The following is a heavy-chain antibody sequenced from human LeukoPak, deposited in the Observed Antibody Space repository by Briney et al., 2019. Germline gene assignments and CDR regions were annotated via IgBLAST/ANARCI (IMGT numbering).Heavy chain of an antibody. CDR2: IWHDGSHK. CDR1: GFAFNTYA. Sequence: GRSLRLSCAASGFAFNTYAMHWVRQAPGQGLEWVALIWHDGSHKFYSNSVRGQFTISRDNSKNTVSLQMNNLRAEDTAVYYCARDRPSGNYYDSSATPVDYWGQGTLVTVSS. V-gene: IGHV3-33*01. CDR3: ARDRPSGNYYDSSATPVDY. J-gene: IGHJ4*02. D-gene: IGHD3-22*01.